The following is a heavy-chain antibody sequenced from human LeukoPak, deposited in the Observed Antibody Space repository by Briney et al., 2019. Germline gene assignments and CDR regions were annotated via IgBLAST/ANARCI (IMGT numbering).Heavy chain of an antibody. V-gene: IGHV5-51*01. D-gene: IGHD2-2*01. Sequence: GESLKISCKGSGYSFTSYWIGWVRPLPGKGLEWMGIIYPGDSDTRYSPSFQGQVTISADKSISTAYLQWSSLKASDTAMYYCARRFIPGRGCSSTSCYEGWYNWFDPWGQGTLVTVSS. CDR3: ARRFIPGRGCSSTSCYEGWYNWFDP. CDR1: GYSFTSYW. J-gene: IGHJ5*02. CDR2: IYPGDSDT.